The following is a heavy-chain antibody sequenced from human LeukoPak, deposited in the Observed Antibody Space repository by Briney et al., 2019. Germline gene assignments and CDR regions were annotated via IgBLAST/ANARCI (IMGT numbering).Heavy chain of an antibody. V-gene: IGHV3-NL1*01. CDR2: IYNDGDT. Sequence: GGSLSLSCAASGFTFSSYGMHWVRQAPGRGREWVSVIYNDGDTYSPNCVTGGFTISRDSSKNTLYLQRNSLRCEDTAVYYCAVDQTRPPQGEYWGQGTLVPGPS. CDR1: GFTFSSYG. D-gene: IGHD3-16*01. CDR3: AVDQTRPPQGEY. J-gene: IGHJ4*02.